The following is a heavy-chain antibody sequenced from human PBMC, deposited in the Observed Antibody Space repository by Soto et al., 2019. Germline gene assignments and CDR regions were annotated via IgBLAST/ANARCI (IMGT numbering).Heavy chain of an antibody. J-gene: IGHJ4*02. D-gene: IGHD3-10*01. V-gene: IGHV3-23*01. CDR3: AKQRADYGSGADTVYFDS. Sequence: GGSLRLSCTVSGVTFSNYAMNWVRQAPGKGLEWVSSLSGSGGTTYYAYSVKGRFIISRDNSKNTLYLLMNSLRAEDTALYYCAKQRADYGSGADTVYFDSWGQGA. CDR1: GVTFSNYA. CDR2: LSGSGGTT.